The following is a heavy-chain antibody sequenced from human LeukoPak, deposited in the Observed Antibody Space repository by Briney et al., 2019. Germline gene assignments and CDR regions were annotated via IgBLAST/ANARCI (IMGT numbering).Heavy chain of an antibody. J-gene: IGHJ4*02. CDR2: INTDGSST. D-gene: IGHD2-15*01. Sequence: GGSLRLSCAASGFTFSNYWMHWVRQDPGKGLVWVSHINTDGSSTKYADSVKGRFTISRDNAKNTVYLQMSSLTAEDTAVYYCARVGYCSGGSCYGHDFWGQGTLVTVSS. CDR1: GFTFSNYW. V-gene: IGHV3-74*01. CDR3: ARVGYCSGGSCYGHDF.